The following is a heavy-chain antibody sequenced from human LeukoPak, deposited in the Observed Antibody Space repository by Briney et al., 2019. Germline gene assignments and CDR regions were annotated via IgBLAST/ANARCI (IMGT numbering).Heavy chain of an antibody. CDR2: IKQDGSEK. V-gene: IGHV3-7*05. D-gene: IGHD2-8*01. Sequence: PGGSLRLSCAASGFTFSSYSMSWVRQAPGKGLEWVANIKQDGSEKHSVDSVKGRFTISRGNAKNSLYLQMDSLRAEDTAVYYCARDCTNGVCSTNQTFDIWGQGSLVTVSS. CDR3: ARDCTNGVCSTNQTFDI. CDR1: GFTFSSYS. J-gene: IGHJ3*02.